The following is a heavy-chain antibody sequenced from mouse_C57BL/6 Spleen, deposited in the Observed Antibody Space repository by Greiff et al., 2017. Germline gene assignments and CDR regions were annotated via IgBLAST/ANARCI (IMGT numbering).Heavy chain of an antibody. CDR2: IYPGGGYT. Sequence: QVQLQQSGAELVRPGTSVKMSCKASGYTFTNYWIGWAKQRPGHGLEWIGDIYPGGGYTNYNEKFKGKATVTGDKSSSPAYMQFSSLTSEDSAIYYCAREIYGNFYAMDYWGQGTSVTVSS. CDR3: AREIYGNFYAMDY. CDR1: GYTFTNYW. V-gene: IGHV1-63*01. J-gene: IGHJ4*01. D-gene: IGHD2-1*01.